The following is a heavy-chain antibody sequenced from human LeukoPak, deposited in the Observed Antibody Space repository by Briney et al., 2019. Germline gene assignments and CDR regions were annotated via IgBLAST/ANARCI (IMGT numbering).Heavy chain of an antibody. J-gene: IGHJ4*02. D-gene: IGHD5-12*01. CDR3: AKDKGYSGYDSRDHFDY. CDR2: ISGSGGST. V-gene: IGHV3-23*01. Sequence: GGSLRLSCAASGLTLSSYAMSWVRQAPGKGLEWVSVISGSGGSTYYADSVKGRFTISRDNSKNTLYLQMNSLRAEDTAVYHCAKDKGYSGYDSRDHFDYWGQGNLVTVSS. CDR1: GLTLSSYA.